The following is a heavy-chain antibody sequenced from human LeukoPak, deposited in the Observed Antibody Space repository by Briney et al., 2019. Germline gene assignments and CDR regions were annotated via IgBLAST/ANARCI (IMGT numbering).Heavy chain of an antibody. D-gene: IGHD7-27*01. CDR1: GFTFSSYA. Sequence: GGSLRLSCAASGFTFSSYAMRWVRQVPGKGLEWVSAISGSGGNTYYADSVKGRFTVSRDNSKNTLFLQMNSLRAEDTAVYYCAKDGGLWVSAHWGDSWGRGTLVTVSS. CDR3: AKDGGLWVSAHWGDS. V-gene: IGHV3-23*01. J-gene: IGHJ4*02. CDR2: ISGSGGNT.